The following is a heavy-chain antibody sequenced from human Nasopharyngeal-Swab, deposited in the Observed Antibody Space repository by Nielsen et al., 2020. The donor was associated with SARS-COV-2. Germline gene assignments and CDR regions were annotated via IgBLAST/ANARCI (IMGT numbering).Heavy chain of an antibody. V-gene: IGHV3-20*04. CDR2: INWNGGST. J-gene: IGHJ4*02. Sequence: GESLQISCAASGSTFDDYGMSWVRPAPGKGLEWVSGINWNGGSTGYADSVKGRFTISRDNAKNSLYLQMNSLRAEDTALYYCARDYYDSSGSAKGNDYWGQGTLVTVSS. CDR1: GSTFDDYG. D-gene: IGHD3-22*01. CDR3: ARDYYDSSGSAKGNDY.